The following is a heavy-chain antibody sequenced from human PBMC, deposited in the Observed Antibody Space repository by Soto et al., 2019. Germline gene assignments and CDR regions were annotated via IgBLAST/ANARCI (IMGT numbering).Heavy chain of an antibody. Sequence: WGSLRLSCAASGFTFSNYAMNWVRQAPGKGLEWVSLIAYDGSNKYYADSVKGRLTISTDSSKKTLYLQMNSLRAADTAVYYCGRCTSTSWHLGSHXWGQGTLVTVSX. CDR3: GRCTSTSWHLGSHX. CDR2: IAYDGSNK. V-gene: IGHV3-30-3*01. CDR1: GFTFSNYA. D-gene: IGHD2-2*01. J-gene: IGHJ4*02.